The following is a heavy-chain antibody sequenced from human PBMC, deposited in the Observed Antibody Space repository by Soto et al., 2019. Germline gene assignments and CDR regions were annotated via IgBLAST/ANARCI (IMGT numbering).Heavy chain of an antibody. V-gene: IGHV4-30-2*01. CDR1: GGSMTSGDYS. D-gene: IGHD2-2*01. CDR2: IYRTGST. Sequence: PSETLSLTCTVSGGSMTSGDYSWSWIRQPPGKGLEWLGYIYRTGSTHYSPSLKSRVSISQDRSKNQFSLELTSVTAADTAVYYCARGDYQYSIDYWGQGTLVTVSS. J-gene: IGHJ4*02. CDR3: ARGDYQYSIDY.